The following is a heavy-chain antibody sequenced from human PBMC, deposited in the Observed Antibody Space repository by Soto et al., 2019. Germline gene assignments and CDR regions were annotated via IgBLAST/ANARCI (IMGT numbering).Heavy chain of an antibody. CDR3: VRIRYQLPSSVVLRDF. D-gene: IGHD3-16*02. V-gene: IGHV4-34*01. Sequence: PSETLYLTCAVYGGFLSESYWTWIRQPPGKGLEWIGEINHVGGTNYNPSLKSRVTMSVDTSQNQFSLRLISVTAADTAMYFCVRIRYQLPSSVVLRDFCGQG. CDR1: GGFLSESY. J-gene: IGHJ4*02. CDR2: INHVGGT.